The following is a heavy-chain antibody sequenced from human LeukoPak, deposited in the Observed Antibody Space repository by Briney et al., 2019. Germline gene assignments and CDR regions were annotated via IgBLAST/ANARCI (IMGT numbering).Heavy chain of an antibody. V-gene: IGHV3-30*18. CDR1: RVSFSSYG. D-gene: IGHD2-21*01. J-gene: IGHJ4*02. CDR2: ISNDGSNE. Sequence: PGRSLRLSCAASRVSFSSYGMHWVRQAPGKGLEWVAIISNDGSNEYYADSVKGRFTISRDNSKNTLYLQMNSLRTEDTAVYYCAKDDSSIWRGSYYFDYWGQGTLVTVSS. CDR3: AKDDSSIWRGSYYFDY.